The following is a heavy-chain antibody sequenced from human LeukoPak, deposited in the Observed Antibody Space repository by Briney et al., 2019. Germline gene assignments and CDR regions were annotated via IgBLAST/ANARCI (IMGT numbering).Heavy chain of an antibody. D-gene: IGHD1-26*01. J-gene: IGHJ3*02. CDR1: GFTFSSYA. Sequence: PGESLRLSCGASGFTFSSYAMSWVRQAPGKGLEWVSAISGSGGNTYYADSVKGRFTISRDNSKNTLYLQMNSLRAEDSAAYYCAKLRSGTTGNVEIWGQGTMVTVSS. V-gene: IGHV3-23*01. CDR3: AKLRSGTTGNVEI. CDR2: ISGSGGNT.